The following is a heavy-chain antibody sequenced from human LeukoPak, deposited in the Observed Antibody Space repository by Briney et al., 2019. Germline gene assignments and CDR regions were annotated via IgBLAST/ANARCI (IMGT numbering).Heavy chain of an antibody. CDR2: IYTSGST. CDR1: GGSISSYY. D-gene: IGHD2-8*01. V-gene: IGHV4-4*07. Sequence: PSETLSLTCTVSGGSISSYYWSWIRQPAGKGLEWIGRIYTSGSTNYNPSLKSRVTMSVDTSKNQFSLKLSSVTAADTAVYYCARDMLDMGYYYYMDVWGKGTTVTVSS. J-gene: IGHJ6*03. CDR3: ARDMLDMGYYYYMDV.